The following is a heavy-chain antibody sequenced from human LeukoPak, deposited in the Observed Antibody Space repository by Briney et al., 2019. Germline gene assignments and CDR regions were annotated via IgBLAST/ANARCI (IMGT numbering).Heavy chain of an antibody. J-gene: IGHJ5*02. CDR2: ISGSGGST. CDR1: GFTFSSYA. CDR3: AKDRGYSSSSSWFDP. D-gene: IGHD6-13*01. V-gene: IGHV3-23*01. Sequence: GGSLRLSCAASGFTFSSYAMSWVRQAPGTGLEWVSAISGSGGSTYYADSVKGRFTISRDNSKNTLYLQMNSLRAEDTAVYYCAKDRGYSSSSSWFDPWGQGTLVTVSS.